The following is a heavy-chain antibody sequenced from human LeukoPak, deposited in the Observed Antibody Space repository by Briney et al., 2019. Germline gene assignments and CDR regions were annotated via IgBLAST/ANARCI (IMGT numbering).Heavy chain of an antibody. CDR3: ARVVGEGVRFLEWLSKYNWSDP. CDR2: IYHSGST. CDR1: GGSISSGGYS. V-gene: IGHV4-30-2*01. J-gene: IGHJ5*02. D-gene: IGHD3-3*01. Sequence: TLSLTCAVSGGSISSGGYSWSWIRQPPGKGLEWIGYIYHSGSTYYNPSLKSRVTISVDRSKNQFSLKLSSVTAADTAVYYCARVVGEGVRFLEWLSKYNWSDPWGQGTLVTVSS.